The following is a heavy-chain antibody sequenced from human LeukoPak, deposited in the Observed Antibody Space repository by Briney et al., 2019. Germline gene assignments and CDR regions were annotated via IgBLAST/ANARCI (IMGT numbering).Heavy chain of an antibody. CDR1: GASFSSDYHY. Sequence: SQTLSLTCTVSGASFSSDYHYWSWIRLPAGMGLEWIGRISASGSTNYNPSLKSRVTMSIDTSKNQFSLRLSSVTAADTAVYYCARAITIFGNPQSVYYMDVWGTGTTVTISS. J-gene: IGHJ6*03. D-gene: IGHD3-9*01. CDR3: ARAITIFGNPQSVYYMDV. CDR2: ISASGST. V-gene: IGHV4-61*02.